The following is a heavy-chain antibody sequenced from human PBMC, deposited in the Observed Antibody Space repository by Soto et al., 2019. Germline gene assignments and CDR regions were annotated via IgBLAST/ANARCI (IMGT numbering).Heavy chain of an antibody. CDR2: IYYSGST. V-gene: IGHV4-39*01. J-gene: IGHJ4*02. Sequence: SETMSLTCTVSGGSISTRSYYWGWIRQPPGKGLEWIGSIYYSGSTYYNPSLKSRVTISVDTSKNQFSLKLSSVTAADTAVYYCARHAFEARALSIAMVRGVIISPFDYWGQGTLVTVSS. CDR3: ARHAFEARALSIAMVRGVIISPFDY. CDR1: GGSISTRSYY. D-gene: IGHD3-10*01.